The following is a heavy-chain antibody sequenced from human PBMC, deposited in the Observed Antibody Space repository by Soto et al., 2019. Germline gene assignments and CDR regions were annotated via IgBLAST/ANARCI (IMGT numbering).Heavy chain of an antibody. J-gene: IGHJ6*02. CDR3: ARSAGNYYDSSGYLRPYYYYGMDV. Sequence: PSETLSLTCTVSGGSISSGGYYWSWIRQHPGKGLEWIGYIYYSGSTYYNPSLKSRVTISVDTSKNQFSLKLSSVTAADTAVYYCARSAGNYYDSSGYLRPYYYYGMDVWGQGTTVTVSS. V-gene: IGHV4-31*03. D-gene: IGHD3-22*01. CDR2: IYYSGST. CDR1: GGSISSGGYY.